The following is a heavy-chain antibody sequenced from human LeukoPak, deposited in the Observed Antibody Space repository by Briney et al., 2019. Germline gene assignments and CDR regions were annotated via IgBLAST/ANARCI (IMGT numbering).Heavy chain of an antibody. CDR1: GGSVNSGRYY. CDR3: ARDDFDYNDLVSVIHI. D-gene: IGHD3-3*01. V-gene: IGHV4-61*02. CDR2: IYTSGST. Sequence: PSETLSLTCTVSGGSVNSGRYYWSWIRQPAGKGLEWIGRIYTSGSTNYNPSLKSRVTMSVDTSKNQFSLGLSSVTAADTAVYYCARDDFDYNDLVSVIHIWGQGTMVTVSS. J-gene: IGHJ3*02.